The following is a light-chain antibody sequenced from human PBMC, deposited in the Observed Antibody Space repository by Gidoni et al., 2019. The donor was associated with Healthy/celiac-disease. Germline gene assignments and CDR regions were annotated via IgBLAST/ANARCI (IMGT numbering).Light chain of an antibody. V-gene: IGLV8-61*01. CDR2: STN. CDR3: VLYMGSGISV. J-gene: IGLJ2*01. CDR1: SGSVSTSYY. Sequence: QTVVTQEPSFSVSPGGTVTLTCGLRSGSVSTSYYPSWYPQTPGQAPRTLIYSTNTRSSGVPDRFSGSILGNKAALTITGAQADDESDYYCVLYMGSGISVFGGGTKLTVL.